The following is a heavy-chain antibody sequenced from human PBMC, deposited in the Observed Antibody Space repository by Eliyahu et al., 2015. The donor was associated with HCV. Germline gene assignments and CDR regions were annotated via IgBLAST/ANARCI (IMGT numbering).Heavy chain of an antibody. CDR2: IKQDGSER. CDR3: ATYSSSSGGMDV. V-gene: IGHV3-7*02. D-gene: IGHD6-6*01. CDR1: GFTFSTYW. Sequence: EVQLVESGGGLVQPGGSLRLSCAASGFTFSTYWMTWVRQAPGKGLEWVANIKQDGSERYYVDSVKGRFTVSRDSAKTSLYLQMNSLRAEDTAVYYCATYSSSSGGMDVWGQGTTVTVSS. J-gene: IGHJ6*02.